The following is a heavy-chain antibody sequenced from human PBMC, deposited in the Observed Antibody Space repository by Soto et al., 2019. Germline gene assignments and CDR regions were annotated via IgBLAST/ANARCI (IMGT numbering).Heavy chain of an antibody. J-gene: IGHJ6*02. V-gene: IGHV3-30-3*01. CDR3: ARDGNLRYFDWLLFPYYYYGMDV. Sequence: QVQLVESGGGVVQPGRSLRLSCAASGFTFSSYAMHWVRQAPGKGLEWVAVISYDGSNKYYADSVKGRFTISRDNSKNTLYLQMNSLRAEDTAVYYCARDGNLRYFDWLLFPYYYYGMDVWGQGTTVTVSS. CDR1: GFTFSSYA. CDR2: ISYDGSNK. D-gene: IGHD3-9*01.